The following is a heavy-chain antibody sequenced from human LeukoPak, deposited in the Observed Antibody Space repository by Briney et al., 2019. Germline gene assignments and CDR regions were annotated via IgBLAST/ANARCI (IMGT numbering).Heavy chain of an antibody. J-gene: IGHJ3*02. CDR3: ARELSARGYDAFDI. Sequence: SETLSLTCTVSGGSICSSSYYCGWVRQPPGKGMEWIESIYYSGSTYYNPSLKSRVTISVDTSKNQFTMKLSSVTAADTAVYYCARELSARGYDAFDIWGQGTMVSVSS. CDR1: GGSICSSSYY. CDR2: IYYSGST. D-gene: IGHD1-1*01. V-gene: IGHV4-39*06.